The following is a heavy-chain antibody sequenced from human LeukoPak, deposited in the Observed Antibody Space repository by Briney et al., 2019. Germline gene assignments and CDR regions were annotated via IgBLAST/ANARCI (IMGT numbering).Heavy chain of an antibody. Sequence: ASVKVSCKVSGYTLTELSMHWVRQAPGKGLEWMGGFDPEDGETIYAQRFQGRVTMTEDTSTDTAYMELSSLRSEDTAVYYCATGGVSAASGKPGYYYYYGMDVWGQGTMVTVSS. V-gene: IGHV1-24*01. D-gene: IGHD6-25*01. CDR3: ATGGVSAASGKPGYYYYYGMDV. J-gene: IGHJ6*02. CDR1: GYTLTELS. CDR2: FDPEDGET.